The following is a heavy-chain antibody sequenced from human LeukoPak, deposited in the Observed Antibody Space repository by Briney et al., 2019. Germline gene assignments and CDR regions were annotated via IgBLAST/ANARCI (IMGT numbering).Heavy chain of an antibody. V-gene: IGHV4-61*08. D-gene: IGHD6-19*01. CDR1: GGSISSGGYS. Sequence: SETLSLTCAVSGGSISSGGYSWSWIRQPPGKGLEWIGYIYYSGSTNYNPSLKSRVTISVDTSKNQFSLKLSSVTAADTAVYYCARTTIAVAGTSYYYGMDVWGQGTTVTVSS. CDR2: IYYSGST. CDR3: ARTTIAVAGTSYYYGMDV. J-gene: IGHJ6*02.